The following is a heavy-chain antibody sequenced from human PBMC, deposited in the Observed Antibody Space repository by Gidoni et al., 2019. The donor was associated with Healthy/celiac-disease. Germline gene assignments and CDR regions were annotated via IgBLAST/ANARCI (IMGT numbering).Heavy chain of an antibody. CDR1: GFPFSNAW. Sequence: EVQLVESGGGLVKPGVSLRLSCAASGFPFSNAWMSCVRQAPGKGLEWVGRIKSKTDGGTTDYAAPVKGRFTISRDDSKNTLYLQMNSLKTEDTAVYYCTTDFRSSIAARVYGADWFDPWGQGTLVTVSS. CDR3: TTDFRSSIAARVYGADWFDP. D-gene: IGHD6-6*01. J-gene: IGHJ5*02. CDR2: IKSKTDGGTT. V-gene: IGHV3-15*01.